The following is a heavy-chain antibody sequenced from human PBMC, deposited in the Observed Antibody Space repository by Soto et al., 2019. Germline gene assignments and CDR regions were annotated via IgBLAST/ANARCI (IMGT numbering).Heavy chain of an antibody. CDR2: IKSDTDGGTT. J-gene: IGHJ5*02. D-gene: IGHD2-15*01. V-gene: IGHV3-15*07. Sequence: EVQLVESGGGLVKPRGSLRLSCAGSGFTFSYPWMNWVRQSPGKGLEWVGRIKSDTDGGTTDYAAPVKGRFTISRDDSKNTLFLHLNHLKTNDTAVYYCATSRTYIDDSGFNLWGQGTLVTASS. CDR1: GFTFSYPW. CDR3: ATSRTYIDDSGFNL.